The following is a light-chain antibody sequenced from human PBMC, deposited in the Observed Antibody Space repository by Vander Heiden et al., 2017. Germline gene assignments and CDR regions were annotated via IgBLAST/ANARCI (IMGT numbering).Light chain of an antibody. J-gene: IGKJ1*01. V-gene: IGKV4-1*01. CDR1: QSVLYSSNNKNY. Sequence: DIVMTQSPYSLAVSLGGGATINYKASQSVLYSSNNKNYLAWYQQKPGQPPKLLIYWASTRETGVPDRFSGSGSGTEFTLTISSLQAEDVAVYYCQQYYSTPRTFGQGTKVXIK. CDR3: QQYYSTPRT. CDR2: WAS.